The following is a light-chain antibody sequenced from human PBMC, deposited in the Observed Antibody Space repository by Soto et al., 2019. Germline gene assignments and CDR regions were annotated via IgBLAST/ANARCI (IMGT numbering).Light chain of an antibody. CDR3: LQNHNYPRA. Sequence: ATQMTQSPSSLSASVGDRVTITCRASQDISDDVGWHQQTPGKAPKLLISGASRLQSGVPSRFSGSGSGAAFTLTITSLRPEDSATYYCLQNHNYPRAFGQGTNVDIK. CDR1: QDISDD. CDR2: GAS. J-gene: IGKJ1*01. V-gene: IGKV1-6*01.